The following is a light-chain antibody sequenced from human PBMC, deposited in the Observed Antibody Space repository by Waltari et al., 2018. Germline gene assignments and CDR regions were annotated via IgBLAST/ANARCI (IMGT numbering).Light chain of an antibody. CDR2: EVS. Sequence: QSALTQPASVSGSPGQSITISCTGTNSDIGRYNFVSWYQQHPNHVPKLVLYEVSNRPSGVSNSFSGSKSGNTAFLTISGLQAEDEAEYYCSSYTKSTTQVFGTGTKVTVL. CDR1: NSDIGRYNF. J-gene: IGLJ1*01. CDR3: SSYTKSTTQV. V-gene: IGLV2-14*01.